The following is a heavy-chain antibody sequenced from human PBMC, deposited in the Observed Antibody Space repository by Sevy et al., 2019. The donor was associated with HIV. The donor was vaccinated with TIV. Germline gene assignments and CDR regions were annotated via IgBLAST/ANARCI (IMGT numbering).Heavy chain of an antibody. CDR1: GYSFTSYW. D-gene: IGHD4-17*01. Sequence: GESLKISCKGSGYSFTSYWIGWVRQMPGKGLEWMGIIYPGDSATKYSPSFQGQVTFSVDKSISTAYVQSSSLKASDTAMYYCARRDYRNYAIDVWGQGTTVTVSS. CDR2: IYPGDSAT. J-gene: IGHJ6*02. V-gene: IGHV5-51*01. CDR3: ARRDYRNYAIDV.